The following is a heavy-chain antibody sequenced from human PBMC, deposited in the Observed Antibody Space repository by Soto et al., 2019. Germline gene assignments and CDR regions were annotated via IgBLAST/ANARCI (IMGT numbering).Heavy chain of an antibody. CDR2: IYKSTTT. CDR3: ARGPYCLNGRCFPNWSDS. Sequence: SETLSLTCSVSGDSISTVDYFWAWIRQPPGQALEYIGYIYKSTTTYYNPSFESRVAISLDTSKSQFSLNVTSVTAADTAVYFCARGPYCLNGRCFPNWSDSWGQGTLVTVYS. V-gene: IGHV4-30-4*01. J-gene: IGHJ5*01. D-gene: IGHD2-21*01. CDR1: GDSISTVDYF.